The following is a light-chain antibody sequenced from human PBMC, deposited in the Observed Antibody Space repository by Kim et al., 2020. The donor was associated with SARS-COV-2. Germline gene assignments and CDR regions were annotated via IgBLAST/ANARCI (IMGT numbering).Light chain of an antibody. CDR1: QSVSSS. J-gene: IGKJ1*01. V-gene: IGKV3-15*01. CDR3: QQYNNWPPWT. Sequence: SPGESATLSCRASQSVSSSLAWYQQKPGQAPRLLIYGASTRVTGIPARFSGSGSGTEFTLTISGLQSEDFAVYYCQQYNNWPPWTFGQGTKVDIK. CDR2: GAS.